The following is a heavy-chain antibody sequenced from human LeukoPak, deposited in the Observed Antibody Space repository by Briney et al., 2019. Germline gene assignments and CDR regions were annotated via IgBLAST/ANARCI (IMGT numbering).Heavy chain of an antibody. CDR2: INYSGRT. V-gene: IGHV4-34*01. J-gene: IGHJ6*02. Sequence: PSETLSLTCAVYGGSFSDYFWGWIRQPPGKGLEWIGEINYSGRTYYNPSLKSRVTISVDTSKNQFSLNLSSVTAADTAVHYCARDVVVVPAAIHYGMDVWGQGTTVTVSS. CDR3: ARDVVVVPAAIHYGMDV. D-gene: IGHD2-2*01. CDR1: GGSFSDYF.